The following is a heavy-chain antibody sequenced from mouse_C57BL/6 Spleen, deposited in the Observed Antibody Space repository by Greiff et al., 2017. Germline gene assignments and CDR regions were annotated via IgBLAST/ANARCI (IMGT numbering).Heavy chain of an antibody. J-gene: IGHJ2*01. CDR1: GYTFTSYW. V-gene: IGHV1-50*01. D-gene: IGHD1-1*01. CDR3: AGTTTVPFDY. CDR2: IDPSDSYT. Sequence: VQLQQPGAELVKPGASVKLSCKASGYTFTSYWMQWVKQRPGQGLEWIGEIDPSDSYTNYNQKFKGKATLTVDTSSSTAYMQLSSLTSEDSAVYYCAGTTTVPFDYWGQGTTLTVSS.